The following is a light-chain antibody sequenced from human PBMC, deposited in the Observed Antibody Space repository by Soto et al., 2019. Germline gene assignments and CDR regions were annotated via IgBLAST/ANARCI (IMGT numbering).Light chain of an antibody. CDR1: SSNIGSNY. CDR2: SNN. V-gene: IGLV1-47*02. CDR3: AAWDDSLSGVV. Sequence: QSVLTQPPSASGTPGQRVTISCSGSSSNIGSNYVYWYQQLPGTAPQLLIYSNNQRPSGVPDRFSGSKSGTSASLAISGLRYEDEADYYCAAWDDSLSGVVFGGGTKLTVL. J-gene: IGLJ3*02.